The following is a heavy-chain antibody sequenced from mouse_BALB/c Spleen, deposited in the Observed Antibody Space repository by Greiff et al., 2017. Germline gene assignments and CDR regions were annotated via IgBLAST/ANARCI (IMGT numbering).Heavy chain of an antibody. Sequence: EVQLVESGGGLVQPGGSLKLSCAASGFTFSSYGMSWVRQTPDKRLELVATINSNGGSTYYPDSVKGRFTISRDNAKNTLYLQMSSLKSEDTAMYYCAREDWAWFAYWGQGTLVTVSA. D-gene: IGHD4-1*01. CDR2: INSNGGST. CDR3: AREDWAWFAY. J-gene: IGHJ3*01. CDR1: GFTFSSYG. V-gene: IGHV5-6-3*01.